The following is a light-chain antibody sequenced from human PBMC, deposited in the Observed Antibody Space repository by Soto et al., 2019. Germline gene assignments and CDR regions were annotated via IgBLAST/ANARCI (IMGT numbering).Light chain of an antibody. CDR3: QSYDSSLSNVV. V-gene: IGLV1-40*01. J-gene: IGLJ2*01. CDR1: RSNIGIGYD. CDR2: ANS. Sequence: QSVLTQPPSVSGAPGQRVTISCTGSRSNIGIGYDVHWYQQPPGPAPKLLIFANSNRSSGVPDRFSGSTSGASASLAITGLQAVDEALYYCQSYDSSLSNVVFGGGTKVTVL.